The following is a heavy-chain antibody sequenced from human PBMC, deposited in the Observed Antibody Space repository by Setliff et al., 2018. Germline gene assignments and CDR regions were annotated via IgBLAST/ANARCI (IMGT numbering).Heavy chain of an antibody. CDR2: IGHTGSI. CDR1: GYSISSGYI. D-gene: IGHD2-21*02. CDR3: ARDIGHGGDSDY. J-gene: IGHJ4*02. Sequence: SETLSLTCTFSGYSISSGYIWGWIRQPPGKGLEWVGNIGHTGSINYNPSLKSRLTISRDTSKNQVSLKLNSVTATDTAVYYCARDIGHGGDSDYWGQGILVTVSS. V-gene: IGHV4-38-2*02.